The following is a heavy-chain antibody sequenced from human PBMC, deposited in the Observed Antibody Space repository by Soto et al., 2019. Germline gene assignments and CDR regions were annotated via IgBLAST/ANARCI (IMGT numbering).Heavy chain of an antibody. CDR3: AILGLDVDS. CDR2: IIPILGTP. Sequence: QVQLVQSGAEVQKPGSSVNVSCKASGDTPSTYAISWVRQAPGQGLEWMGGIIPILGTPNYAQRFQGKITISADTSTRTTYMELNSVTSDDTAMFYCAILGLDVDSWGQRTLVIVSS. V-gene: IGHV1-69*14. CDR1: GDTPSTYA. D-gene: IGHD3-16*01. J-gene: IGHJ4*02.